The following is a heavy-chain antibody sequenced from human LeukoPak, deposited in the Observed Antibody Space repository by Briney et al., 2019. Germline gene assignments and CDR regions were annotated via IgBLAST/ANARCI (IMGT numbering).Heavy chain of an antibody. CDR1: GGSISSYY. Sequence: SETLSLTCTVSGGSISSYYWSWIRQPAGKGLEWIGRIYTSGSTNYNPSLKSRVTMSVDTSKNQFSLKLSSVTAADTAVYYCARDRDDYGEYWYFDLWGRGTLVTVSS. J-gene: IGHJ2*01. D-gene: IGHD4-17*01. CDR2: IYTSGST. V-gene: IGHV4-4*07. CDR3: ARDRDDYGEYWYFDL.